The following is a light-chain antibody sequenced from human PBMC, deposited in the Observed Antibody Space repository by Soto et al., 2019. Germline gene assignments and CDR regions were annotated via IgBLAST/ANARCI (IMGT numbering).Light chain of an antibody. CDR3: QKYTNVPT. CDR2: AAS. V-gene: IGKV1-27*01. Sequence: DIQMTQSPSSLSASVGDRVTITCRASQGISNYLAWYQQIPGKVPKLLISAASTLPSGVPSRFSGSGSGTDFTITISSLQPEDVATYYCQKYTNVPTFGGGTKVEIK. J-gene: IGKJ4*01. CDR1: QGISNY.